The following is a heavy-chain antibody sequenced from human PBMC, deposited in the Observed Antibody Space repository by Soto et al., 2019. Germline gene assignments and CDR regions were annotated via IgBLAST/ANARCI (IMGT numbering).Heavy chain of an antibody. J-gene: IGHJ6*02. Sequence: ASVKVSCKASGYTFTSYYMHWVRQAPGQGLEWMGIINPSGGSTSYAQKFQGRVTMTRDTSTSTVYMELSSLRSEDTAVYYCARDGLKADFAFYDFWSGYPKTYYYGMDVWG. CDR1: GYTFTSYY. D-gene: IGHD3-3*01. CDR3: ARDGLKADFAFYDFWSGYPKTYYYGMDV. CDR2: INPSGGST. V-gene: IGHV1-46*01.